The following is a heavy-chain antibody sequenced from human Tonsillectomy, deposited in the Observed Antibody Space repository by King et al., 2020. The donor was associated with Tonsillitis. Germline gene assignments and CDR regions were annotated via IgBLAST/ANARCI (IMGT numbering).Heavy chain of an antibody. CDR2: IRYDRSNE. D-gene: IGHD3-16*01. CDR3: LRDSEPFQGGLPHAWFGP. V-gene: IGHV3-30*02. J-gene: IGHJ5*02. Sequence: VQLVESGGGVVQPGGSLRLSCAASGFTFNNYGIHWVRQAPGKGLEWVSFIRYDRSNEYYADFVKGRFTISRDNSKNTLYLQMNSLRHEDTAVYYCLRDSEPFQGGLPHAWFGPWGQGTLVTVSS. CDR1: GFTFNNYG.